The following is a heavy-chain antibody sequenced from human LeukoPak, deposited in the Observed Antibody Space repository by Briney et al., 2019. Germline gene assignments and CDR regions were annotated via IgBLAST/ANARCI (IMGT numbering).Heavy chain of an antibody. CDR3: ATGYSSTWYYFDY. J-gene: IGHJ4*02. CDR1: GDSISSYY. CDR2: IYHSGST. D-gene: IGHD6-13*01. Sequence: SETLSLTCTVSGDSISSYYWSWIRQPPGKGLEWIGYIYHSGSTNYNPSLKSRVTISADTSKDQFSLKLASVAAADTAVYYCATGYSSTWYYFDYWGQGTLVTVSS. V-gene: IGHV4-59*01.